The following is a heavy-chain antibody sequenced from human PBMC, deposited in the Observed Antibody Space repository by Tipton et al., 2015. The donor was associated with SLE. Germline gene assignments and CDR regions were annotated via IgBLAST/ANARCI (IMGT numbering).Heavy chain of an antibody. CDR3: ARFPRRDSSIY. Sequence: TLSLTCSVSGGSINTPDYYWGWIRQSPGKGLEWIANIYYSWGTYYNQSLESRVTISVDTSRNQFSLKLSSVTAADTAVYYCARFPRRDSSIYWGRGTLVTVSS. D-gene: IGHD3-22*01. CDR1: GGSINTPDYY. CDR2: IYYSWGT. J-gene: IGHJ4*02. V-gene: IGHV4-39*01.